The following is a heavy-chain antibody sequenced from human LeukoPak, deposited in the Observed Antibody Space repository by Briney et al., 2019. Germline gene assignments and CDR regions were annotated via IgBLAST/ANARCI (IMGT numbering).Heavy chain of an antibody. CDR3: TRNTIFGVVIEEYYFDY. Sequence: GGSLRLSCTASGFTFGDYAMSWVRQAPGKGLEWVGFIRSKAYGGTTEYAASVKGRFTISRDDSKSIAYLQMNSLKTEDTAVYYCTRNTIFGVVIEEYYFDYWGQGTLVTVSS. CDR1: GFTFGDYA. J-gene: IGHJ4*02. CDR2: IRSKAYGGTT. D-gene: IGHD3-3*01. V-gene: IGHV3-49*04.